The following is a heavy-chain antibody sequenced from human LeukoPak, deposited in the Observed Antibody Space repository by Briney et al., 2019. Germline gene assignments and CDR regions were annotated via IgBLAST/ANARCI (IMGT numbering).Heavy chain of an antibody. J-gene: IGHJ4*02. Sequence: PGGSLRLSCAVSGFTFGSYAMTWVRQAPGKGLEWVSVIGGSGDRTYYADSVKGRFTISRDNSKNTLYLQMNSLRAEDTAVYYCAKGSGGSCYSGVDYWGQGTLVTVSS. CDR2: IGGSGDRT. D-gene: IGHD2-15*01. V-gene: IGHV3-23*01. CDR3: AKGSGGSCYSGVDY. CDR1: GFTFGSYA.